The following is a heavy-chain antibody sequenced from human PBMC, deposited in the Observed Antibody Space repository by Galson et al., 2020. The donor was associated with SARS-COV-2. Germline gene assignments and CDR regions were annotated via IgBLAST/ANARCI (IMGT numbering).Heavy chain of an antibody. V-gene: IGHV3-30-3*01. J-gene: IGHJ6*02. CDR1: GFTFSNYA. CDR2: ISYDGSNK. CDR3: ASDPSDTMVRIPYGMDV. Sequence: GGSLRLSCAASGFTFSNYAMHWVRQAPGKGLEWVAVISYDGSNKYYADSVKGRFTISRDNSKNTLYLQMNSLRAEDTAVYYCASDPSDTMVRIPYGMDVWGQGTTVTVSS. D-gene: IGHD3-10*01.